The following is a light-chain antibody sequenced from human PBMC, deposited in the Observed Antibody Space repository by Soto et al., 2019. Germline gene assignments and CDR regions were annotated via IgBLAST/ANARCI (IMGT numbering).Light chain of an antibody. CDR1: SSDIGGYNY. Sequence: QSALTQPPSVSGSPGQSVTISCTGTSSDIGGYNYVSWYQQLPGKAPKLIIYDVSKRPSGVPDRFSGSNSCNTASLSISGLQADDEADYYCCSYAATTHVFGTGTKLTVL. CDR3: CSYAATTHV. CDR2: DVS. V-gene: IGLV2-11*01. J-gene: IGLJ1*01.